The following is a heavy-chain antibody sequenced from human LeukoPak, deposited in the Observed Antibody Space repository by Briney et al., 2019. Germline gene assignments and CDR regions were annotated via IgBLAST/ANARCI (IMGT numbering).Heavy chain of an antibody. V-gene: IGHV1-18*01. CDR1: GYTFTSYG. J-gene: IGHJ4*02. Sequence: ASVKVSCKASGYTFTSYGISWVRQAPGQGLEWMGWISAYNGNTNYARKLQGRVTMTTDTSTSTAYMELRSLRSDDTAVYYCARRISSGYYLSFFDYWGQGTLVTVSS. CDR3: ARRISSGYYLSFFDY. D-gene: IGHD3-22*01. CDR2: ISAYNGNT.